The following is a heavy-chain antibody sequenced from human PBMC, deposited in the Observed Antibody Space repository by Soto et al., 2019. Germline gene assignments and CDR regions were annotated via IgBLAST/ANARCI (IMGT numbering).Heavy chain of an antibody. D-gene: IGHD3-16*02. CDR2: INPNSGGT. CDR3: ARATYDYVWGSYRPKIYYFDY. CDR1: GYTFTGYY. V-gene: IGHV1-2*04. J-gene: IGHJ4*02. Sequence: ASVKVSCKASGYTFTGYYMHWVRQAPGQGLEWMGWINPNSGGTNYAQKFQGWVTMTRDTSISTAYMELGRLRSDDTAVYYCARATYDYVWGSYRPKIYYFDYWGQGTLVTVSS.